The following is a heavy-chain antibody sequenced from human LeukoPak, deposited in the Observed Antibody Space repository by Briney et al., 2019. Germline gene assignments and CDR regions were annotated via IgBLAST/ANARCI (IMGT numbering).Heavy chain of an antibody. CDR3: ARKVPGYYDSSGYPPLD. Sequence: SETLSLTCAVYGGSFSGYYWSWIRQLPGKGLEWIGEINHSGSTNYNPSLKSRVTISVDTSKNQFSLKLSSVTAADTAVYYCARKVPGYYDSSGYPPLDWGQGTLVTVSS. D-gene: IGHD3-22*01. J-gene: IGHJ4*02. V-gene: IGHV4-34*01. CDR1: GGSFSGYY. CDR2: INHSGST.